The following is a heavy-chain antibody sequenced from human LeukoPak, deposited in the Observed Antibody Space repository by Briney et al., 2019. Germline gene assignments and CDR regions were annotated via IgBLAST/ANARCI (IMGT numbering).Heavy chain of an antibody. D-gene: IGHD5-12*01. CDR2: IYTSGST. J-gene: IGHJ5*02. Sequence: SETLSLTCTVSGGSLSSYYWSWIRQPAGKGLEWIGRIYTSGSTNYNPSLNSRVTISVETSKTEFSPMLSSMTAADTAVYYCARDRRGYGNWFDPWGQGTLVTVSS. V-gene: IGHV4-4*07. CDR3: ARDRRGYGNWFDP. CDR1: GGSLSSYY.